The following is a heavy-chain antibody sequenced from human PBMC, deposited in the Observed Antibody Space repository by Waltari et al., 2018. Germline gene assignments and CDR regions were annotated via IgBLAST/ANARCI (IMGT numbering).Heavy chain of an antibody. D-gene: IGHD6-13*01. CDR3: VRDMPGYETVWSPVFDY. Sequence: VQLLESGGGLVKPGGPLRPPWSAPRSPFSTFPLPSPPPDRRQAPGKGLEWVSSISSSSGFIFYADSGRDRFTISRDNAKNSLYLQINSLRADDTAVYYCVRDMPGYETVWSPVFDYWGQGTLVTVSS. CDR1: RSPFSTFP. J-gene: IGHJ4*02. CDR2: ISSSSGFI. V-gene: IGHV3-21*01.